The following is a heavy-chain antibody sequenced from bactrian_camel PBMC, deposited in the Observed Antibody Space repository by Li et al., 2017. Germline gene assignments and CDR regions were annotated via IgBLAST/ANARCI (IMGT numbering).Heavy chain of an antibody. CDR2: IYPGGPRI. CDR1: GYSASNKC. J-gene: IGHJ4*01. V-gene: IGHV3S1*01. Sequence: HVQLVESGGGSVQAGGSLTLSCSASGYSASNKCMSFFRKAPGKERQGVAVIYPGGPRIYYADSVKGRFTISQDNVKNALYLQMDNLKPEDSAMYYCGVADPARLGQWSLPVGYYWGQGTQVTVS. D-gene: IGHD6*01. CDR3: GVADPARLGQWSLPVGYY.